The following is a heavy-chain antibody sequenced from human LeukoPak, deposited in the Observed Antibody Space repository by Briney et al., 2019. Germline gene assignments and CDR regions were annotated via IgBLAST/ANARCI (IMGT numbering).Heavy chain of an antibody. CDR2: ISSSGSTI. CDR3: AREQYISGKSLDY. CDR1: GFTFSDYY. V-gene: IGHV3-11*04. D-gene: IGHD3-10*01. J-gene: IGHJ4*01. Sequence: GGSLRLSCAASGFTFSDYYMTWIRQAPGKGLEWVSYISSSGSTIYYADSVKGRFTISRDNAKNSLYLQMNSLRAEDTAVYYCAREQYISGKSLDYWGQGKLVTVSS.